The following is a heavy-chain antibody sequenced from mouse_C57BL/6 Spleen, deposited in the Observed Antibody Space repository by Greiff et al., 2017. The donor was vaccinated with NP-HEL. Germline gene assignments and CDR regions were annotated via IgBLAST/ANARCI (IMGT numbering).Heavy chain of an antibody. CDR2: IDPSDSYT. D-gene: IGHD1-1*01. J-gene: IGHJ1*03. CDR3: ARRGIITTVVATRYFDV. CDR1: GYTFTSYW. V-gene: IGHV1-69*01. Sequence: QVQLKQPGAELVMPGASVKLSCKASGYTFTSYWMHWVKQRPGQGLEWIGEIDPSDSYTNYNQKFKGKSTLPVDKSSSTAYMQLSSLTSEDSAVYYCARRGIITTVVATRYFDVWGTGTTVTVSS.